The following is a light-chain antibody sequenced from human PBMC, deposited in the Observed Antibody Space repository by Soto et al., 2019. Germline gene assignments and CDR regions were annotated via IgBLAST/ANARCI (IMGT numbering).Light chain of an antibody. CDR3: GTWDSSLSAGM. V-gene: IGLV1-51*01. CDR2: DND. Sequence: QSVLTQPPSVSAAPGQKVTISCSGTSSNIGNNYVSWYQHLPGTVPKLLIYDNDKRPSGIPDRFSGSKSGTSATLGITGLQTGDEADYYCGTWDSSLSAGMFGGGTKLTVL. CDR1: SSNIGNNY. J-gene: IGLJ3*02.